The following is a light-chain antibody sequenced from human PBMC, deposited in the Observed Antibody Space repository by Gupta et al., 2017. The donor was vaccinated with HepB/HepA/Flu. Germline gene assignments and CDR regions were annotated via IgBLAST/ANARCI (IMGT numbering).Light chain of an antibody. Sequence: SYVLTQPPSVSVAPGKTASITCGGNNIGSKSVHWYQQKPGQAPVLVIYYDSDRPSGIPERFSGSNSGNTATLTISRVEAGDEADYDCQVWDSTSDHPGVVFGGGTKLTV. CDR3: QVWDSTSDHPGVV. V-gene: IGLV3-21*04. CDR2: YDS. J-gene: IGLJ2*01. CDR1: NIGSKS.